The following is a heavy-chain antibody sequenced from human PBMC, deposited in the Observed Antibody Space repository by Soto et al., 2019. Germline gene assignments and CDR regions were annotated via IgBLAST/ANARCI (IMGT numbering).Heavy chain of an antibody. D-gene: IGHD3-10*01. CDR3: ARFRGSYGMDV. V-gene: IGHV1-69*02. J-gene: IGHJ6*02. CDR2: IIPILGIS. Sequence: SVKVSCKASGGTFSSYTISWVRQAPGQGLEWMGRIIPILGISNYAQKFQGRVTITADKSTSTAYMELSSLRSEDTAVYYCARFRGSYGMDVWGQGTTVTVSS. CDR1: GGTFSSYT.